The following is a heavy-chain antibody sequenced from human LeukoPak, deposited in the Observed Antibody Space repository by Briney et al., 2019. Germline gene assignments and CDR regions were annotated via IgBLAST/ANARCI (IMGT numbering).Heavy chain of an antibody. CDR3: AKAHAGIYDY. V-gene: IGHV3-9*01. CDR2: ISWNSGSI. J-gene: IGHJ4*02. CDR1: GFTFDDYA. Sequence: GGSLRLSCAASGFTFDDYAMHWVRQAPGKGLEWVSGISWNSGSIGYADSVKGRFTISRDNSKNTLYLQMNSLRAEDTAVYYCAKAHAGIYDYWGQGTLVTVSS. D-gene: IGHD6-13*01.